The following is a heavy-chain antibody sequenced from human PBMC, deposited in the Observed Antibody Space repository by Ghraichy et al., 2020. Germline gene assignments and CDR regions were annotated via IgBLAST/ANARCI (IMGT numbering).Heavy chain of an antibody. J-gene: IGHJ6*02. CDR1: GFTFSDYY. V-gene: IGHV3-11*01. D-gene: IGHD2-8*01. Sequence: GGSLRLSCAASGFTFSDYYMSWIRQAPGKGLEWVSYISSSGSTIYYADSVKGRFTISRDNAKNSLYLQMNSLRAEDTAVYYCAANPPGYYYYGMDVWGQGTTVTVSS. CDR3: AANPPGYYYYGMDV. CDR2: ISSSGSTI.